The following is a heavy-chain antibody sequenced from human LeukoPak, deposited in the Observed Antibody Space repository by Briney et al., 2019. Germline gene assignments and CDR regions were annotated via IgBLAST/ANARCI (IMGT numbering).Heavy chain of an antibody. J-gene: IGHJ4*02. CDR2: ISAYNGNT. V-gene: IGHV1-18*01. CDR3: AVLIYDFWSGYFDY. D-gene: IGHD3-3*01. Sequence: ASVKVSCKASGYTFTSYGISWVRQAPGQGLEWMGWISAYNGNTNYAQKLQGRVTMTTDTSTSTAYMELRSLRSDDTAVYYCAVLIYDFWSGYFDYWGQGTLVTVSS. CDR1: GYTFTSYG.